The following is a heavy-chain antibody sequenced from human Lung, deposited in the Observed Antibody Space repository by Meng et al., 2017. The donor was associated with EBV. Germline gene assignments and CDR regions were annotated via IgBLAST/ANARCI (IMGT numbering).Heavy chain of an antibody. CDR1: GGSISSGDYY. CDR3: AREWCSGGSCYPDY. J-gene: IGHJ4*02. CDR2: IYYSGST. D-gene: IGHD2-15*01. V-gene: IGHV4-30-4*01. Sequence: VPLAESGPGLVKPSQTLSLPCTVSGGSISSGDYYWSWIRQPPGKGLEWIGYIYYSGSTYYNPSLKSRVTISVDTSKNQFSLKLSSVTAADTAVYYCAREWCSGGSCYPDYWGQGTLVTVSS.